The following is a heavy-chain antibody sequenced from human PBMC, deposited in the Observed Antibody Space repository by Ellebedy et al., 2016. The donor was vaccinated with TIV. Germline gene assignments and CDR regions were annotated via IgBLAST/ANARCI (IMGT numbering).Heavy chain of an antibody. CDR1: GDTVPSTTAA. CDR2: TYYRSTWHR. J-gene: IGHJ4*02. V-gene: IGHV6-1*01. D-gene: IGHD6-19*01. CDR3: TAGWAFAL. Sequence: SQTLSLTCAIPGDTVPSTTAAWNWLRQSPSRGLEWLGRTYYRSTWHRYYALSMEGRMTINPDTSNNQFSLQLNSVTPEDTAVYYCTAGWAFALWGQGTLVTVSS.